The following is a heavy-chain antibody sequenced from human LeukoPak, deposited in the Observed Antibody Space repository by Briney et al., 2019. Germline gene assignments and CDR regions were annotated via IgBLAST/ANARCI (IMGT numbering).Heavy chain of an antibody. CDR3: AREFVEEGWFDP. D-gene: IGHD3-3*01. V-gene: IGHV4-59*12. CDR2: IYYSGST. Sequence: SETLSLTCTVSGGSISSYYWSWIRQPPGKGLEWIGYIYYSGSTNYNPSPKSRVTISVDTSKNQFSLKLSSVTAADTAVYYCAREFVEEGWFDPWGQGTLVTVSS. J-gene: IGHJ5*02. CDR1: GGSISSYY.